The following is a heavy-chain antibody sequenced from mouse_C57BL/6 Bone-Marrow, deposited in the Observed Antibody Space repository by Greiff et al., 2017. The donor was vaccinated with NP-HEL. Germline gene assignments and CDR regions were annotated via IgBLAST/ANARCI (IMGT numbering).Heavy chain of an antibody. D-gene: IGHD2-4*01. CDR1: GFSLTSYG. CDR2: IWRGGST. V-gene: IGHV2-5*01. J-gene: IGHJ4*01. Sequence: VQRVESGPGLVQPSQSLSITCTVSGFSLTSYGVHWVRQSPGKGLEWLGVIWRGGSTDYNAAFMSRLSITKDNSKSQVFFKMNSLQADDTAIYYCAKNPYDSQYYYAMDYWGQGTSVTVSS. CDR3: AKNPYDSQYYYAMDY.